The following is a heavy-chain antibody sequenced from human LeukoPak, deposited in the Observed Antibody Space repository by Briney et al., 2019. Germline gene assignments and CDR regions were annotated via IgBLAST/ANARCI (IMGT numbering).Heavy chain of an antibody. CDR2: IKYDGDEE. D-gene: IGHD3-22*01. V-gene: IGHV3-7*03. CDR3: AKDIGSSGYYYPDY. Sequence: GGSLRLSCAASGFTFRDYWMSWMRQAPGKGLEWVANIKYDGDEEYYVDSVKGRFTISRDNAKNSLYLQMNSLRAEDTALYYCAKDIGSSGYYYPDYWGQGTLVTVSS. J-gene: IGHJ4*02. CDR1: GFTFRDYW.